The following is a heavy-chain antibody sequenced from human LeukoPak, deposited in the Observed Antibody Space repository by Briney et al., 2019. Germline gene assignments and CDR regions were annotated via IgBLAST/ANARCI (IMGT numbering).Heavy chain of an antibody. J-gene: IGHJ4*02. CDR3: ARDHDYYDSSGYLDY. CDR2: INPNSGGT. V-gene: IGHV1-2*02. Sequence: ASVKVSCEASGYTFTGYYMHWVRQAPGQGLEWMGWINPNSGGTNYAQKFQGRVTMIRDTPTSTVYMELSSLRSEDTAVYYCARDHDYYDSSGYLDYWGQGTLVTDSS. CDR1: GYTFTGYY. D-gene: IGHD3-22*01.